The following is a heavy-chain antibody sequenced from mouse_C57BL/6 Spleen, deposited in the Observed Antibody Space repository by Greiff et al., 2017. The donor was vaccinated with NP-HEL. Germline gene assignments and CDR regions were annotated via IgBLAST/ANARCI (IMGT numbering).Heavy chain of an antibody. CDR1: GYTFTSYW. CDR2: IDPSDSYT. J-gene: IGHJ2*01. Sequence: VQLQQPGAELVMPGASVKLSCKASGYTFTSYWMHWVKQRPGQGLEWIGEIDPSDSYTNYNQKFKGKSTLTVDKSSSTAYMQLSSLTSEDSAVYYCARQGYSNLFDYWGQGTTLTVSS. CDR3: ARQGYSNLFDY. D-gene: IGHD2-5*01. V-gene: IGHV1-69*01.